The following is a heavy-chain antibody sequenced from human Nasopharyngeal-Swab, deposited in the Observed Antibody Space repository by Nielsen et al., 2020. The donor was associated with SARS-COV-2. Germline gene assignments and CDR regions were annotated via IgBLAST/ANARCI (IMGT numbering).Heavy chain of an antibody. CDR1: GGSVSSGSYY. V-gene: IGHV4-61*01. J-gene: IGHJ6*03. CDR3: ARLRRDGRLKSPYYYYYMDV. CDR2: IYYSGST. Sequence: GSLRLSCTVSGGSVSSGSYYWSWIRQPPGKGLEWIGYIYYSGSTNYNPSLKSRVTISVDTSKNQFSLKLSSVTAADTAVYYCARLRRDGRLKSPYYYYYMDVWGKGTTVTVSS. D-gene: IGHD3-16*01.